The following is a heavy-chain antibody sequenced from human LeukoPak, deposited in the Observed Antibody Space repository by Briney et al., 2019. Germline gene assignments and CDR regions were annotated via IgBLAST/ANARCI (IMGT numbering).Heavy chain of an antibody. CDR2: MNPNSGNT. D-gene: IGHD2-2*02. CDR1: GYTFTSYD. V-gene: IGHV1-8*01. CDR3: ARGGLYQPKISVDY. J-gene: IGHJ4*02. Sequence: ASVKVSCKASGYTFTSYDINWVRQATGQGLEWMGWMNPNSGNTGYAQKFQGRVTMTRNTSISTAYMELSSLRSEDTAVYYCARGGLYQPKISVDYWGQGTLVTVSS.